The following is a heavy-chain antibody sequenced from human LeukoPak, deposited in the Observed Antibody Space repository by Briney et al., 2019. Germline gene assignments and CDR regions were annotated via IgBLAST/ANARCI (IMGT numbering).Heavy chain of an antibody. J-gene: IGHJ3*02. CDR3: TRPTTVTTDDAFDI. CDR2: ISYDGSNK. D-gene: IGHD4-17*01. CDR1: GFTFSSYG. V-gene: IGHV3-30*03. Sequence: GRSLRLSCAASGFTFSSYGMHWVRQAPGKGLEWVAVISYDGSNKYYADSVKGRFTISRDNSKNTLYLQMNSLRAEDTAVYYCTRPTTVTTDDAFDIWGQGTMVTVSS.